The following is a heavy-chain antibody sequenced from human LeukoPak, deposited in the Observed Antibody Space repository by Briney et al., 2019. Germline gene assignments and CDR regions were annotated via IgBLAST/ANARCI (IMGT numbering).Heavy chain of an antibody. CDR2: IYYSGST. V-gene: IGHV4-39*07. Sequence: PSETLSLTCTVSDGSIISSSYYWGWIRQPPGKGLEWIGSIYYSGSTSYNPSLKRRVTISVDTSKKQLSQKLSSVTAADTAGYYCARVTYSSSSISLDAFDIWGQGTMVTVSS. D-gene: IGHD6-6*01. CDR1: DGSIISSSYY. CDR3: ARVTYSSSSISLDAFDI. J-gene: IGHJ3*02.